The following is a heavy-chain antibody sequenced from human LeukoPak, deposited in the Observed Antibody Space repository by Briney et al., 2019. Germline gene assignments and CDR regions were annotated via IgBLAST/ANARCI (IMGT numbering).Heavy chain of an antibody. CDR3: AKDRSSMGYVLPYFDF. V-gene: IGHV3-23*01. CDR1: GFTFSSYA. CDR2: ISGSGGST. D-gene: IGHD5-12*01. J-gene: IGHJ4*02. Sequence: GGSLRLSCAASGFTFSSYAMSWVRQAPGKGLEWVSAISGSGGSTYYADSVKGRFTISRDSSKNTLYLQMNSLRAEDTAVYYCAKDRSSMGYVLPYFDFWGQGTLVTVSS.